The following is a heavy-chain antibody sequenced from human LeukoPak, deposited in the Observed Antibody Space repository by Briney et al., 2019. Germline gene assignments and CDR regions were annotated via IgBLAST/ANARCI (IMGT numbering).Heavy chain of an antibody. CDR2: IYTTGRT. V-gene: IGHV4-4*09. Sequence: SETLSLPCTVSGDSMGGYYWSWIRQPPGEGLEWIGYIYTTGRTIYNTSLKSRVTISLEPSKKQSSLKLNSLTTADPAGYYCGKILGSGVWYGFDIWGQGTMLTVSS. CDR3: GKILGSGVWYGFDI. CDR1: GDSMGGYY. J-gene: IGHJ3*02. D-gene: IGHD2-21*01.